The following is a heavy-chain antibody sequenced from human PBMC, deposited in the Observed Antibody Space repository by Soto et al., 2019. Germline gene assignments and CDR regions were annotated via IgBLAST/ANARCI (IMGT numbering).Heavy chain of an antibody. V-gene: IGHV1-18*01. CDR1: GYTFTSYG. CDR2: VNAYNGNT. CDR3: AIDAVSGRTGFDN. J-gene: IGHJ4*02. Sequence: ASVKVSCKASGYTFTSYGISWVRQAPGQGLEWMGWVNAYNGNTNYAQKFQGRVTMTTDTSTSTAYMELRSLRSDDTAVYYCAIDAVSGRTGFDNWGQEAVLTIS. D-gene: IGHD2-15*01.